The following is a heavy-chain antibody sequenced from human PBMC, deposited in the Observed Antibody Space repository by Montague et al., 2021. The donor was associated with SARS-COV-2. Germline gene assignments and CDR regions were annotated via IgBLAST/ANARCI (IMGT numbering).Heavy chain of an antibody. CDR2: SRSS. CDR3: VRDPAPSGSGTFYDY. J-gene: IGHJ4*02. V-gene: IGHV4-59*01. D-gene: IGHD1-26*01. Sequence: SRSSSYNPSLRGRVSIAVDTSKNQFSLRLSTVTAADTAIYYCVRDPAPSGSGTFYDYWGQGPLVVVSS.